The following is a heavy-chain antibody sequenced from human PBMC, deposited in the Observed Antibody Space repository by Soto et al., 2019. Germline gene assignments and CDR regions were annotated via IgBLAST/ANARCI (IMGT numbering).Heavy chain of an antibody. CDR3: VRDGTKTLRDWFDP. V-gene: IGHV4-4*07. CDR1: GASISGYY. D-gene: IGHD1-1*01. J-gene: IGHJ5*02. Sequence: SETLSLTCTVSGASISGYYWSWTRKSAGKGLEWIGRIYATGTTDYNPSLKSRVMMSVDTSKKQFSLRLRSVTAADTAVYYCVRDGTKTLRDWFDPWGQGISVTVSS. CDR2: IYATGTT.